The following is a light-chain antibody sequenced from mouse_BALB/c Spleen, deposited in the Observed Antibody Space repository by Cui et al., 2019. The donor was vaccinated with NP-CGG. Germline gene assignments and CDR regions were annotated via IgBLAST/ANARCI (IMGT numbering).Light chain of an antibody. CDR2: GTN. J-gene: IGLJ1*01. V-gene: IGLV1*01. CDR3: ALWYSNHWV. CDR1: TGAVTTSNY. Sequence: QAVVSQKSAHTTSPGEKVTITCRSSTGAVTTSNYANWVQEKPDHLFTGLIGGTNNRTPGVPARFSGSLIGDKAALTITGAQTEDEAIYFCALWYSNHWVFGGGTKLTVL.